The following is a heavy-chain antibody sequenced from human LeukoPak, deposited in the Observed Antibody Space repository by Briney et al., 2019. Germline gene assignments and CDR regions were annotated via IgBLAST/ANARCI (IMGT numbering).Heavy chain of an antibody. CDR3: AREGYSSSWIYFDY. CDR2: IYHSGST. J-gene: IGHJ4*02. D-gene: IGHD6-13*01. V-gene: IGHV4-34*01. CDR1: GGSFSGYY. Sequence: SETLSLTCAVYGGSFSGYYWSWIRQPPGKGLEWIGEIYHSGSTNYNPSLKSRVTISVDKSKNQFSLKLSSVTAADTAVYYCAREGYSSSWIYFDYWGQGTLVTVSS.